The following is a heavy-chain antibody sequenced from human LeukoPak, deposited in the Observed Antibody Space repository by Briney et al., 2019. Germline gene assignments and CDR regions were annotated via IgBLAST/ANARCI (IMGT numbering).Heavy chain of an antibody. CDR3: AKVLGYYDSSGYYQEGGFDY. CDR1: GFTFDDYA. V-gene: IGHV3-43*02. CDR2: ISGDGGGT. Sequence: GGSLRLSCAASGFTFDDYAMHWVRQAPGKGLEWVSLISGDGGGTYYADSVKGRFTISRDNSKNSLYLQMNSLRTEDTALYYCAKVLGYYDSSGYYQEGGFDYWGQGTLVTVSS. J-gene: IGHJ4*02. D-gene: IGHD3-22*01.